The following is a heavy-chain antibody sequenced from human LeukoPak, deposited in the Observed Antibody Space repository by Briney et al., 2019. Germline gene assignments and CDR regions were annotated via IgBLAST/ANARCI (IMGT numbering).Heavy chain of an antibody. CDR1: GYTFTGYY. V-gene: IGHV1-2*02. CDR2: INPNSGGT. J-gene: IGHJ5*02. CDR3: ARGGRQQLALPYNWFDP. Sequence: ASVKVPCKASGYTFTGYYMHWVRQAPGQGLEWMGWINPNSGGTNYAQKFQGRVTMTRDTSISTAYMELSRLRSDDTAVYYCARGGRQQLALPYNWFDPWGQGTLVTVSS. D-gene: IGHD6-13*01.